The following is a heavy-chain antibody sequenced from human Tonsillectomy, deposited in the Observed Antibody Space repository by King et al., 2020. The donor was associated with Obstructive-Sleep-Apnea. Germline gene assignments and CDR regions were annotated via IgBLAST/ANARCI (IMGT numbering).Heavy chain of an antibody. V-gene: IGHV3-21*01. J-gene: IGHJ5*02. CDR2: FTTSSSYI. CDR1: GFTFSTYS. Sequence: VQLVESGGGLVKPGGSLRLSCAASGFTFSTYSMNWVRQAPGKGLEWVSSFTTSSSYIFYADSVKGRFTISRDNAKNSLYLQMNSLRAEDTAVYYCARGHDYGDQPNWFDPWGQGTLVTVSS. CDR3: ARGHDYGDQPNWFDP. D-gene: IGHD4-17*01.